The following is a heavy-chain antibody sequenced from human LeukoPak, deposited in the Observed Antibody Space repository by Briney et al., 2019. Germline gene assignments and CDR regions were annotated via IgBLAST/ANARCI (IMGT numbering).Heavy chain of an antibody. V-gene: IGHV4-59*11. J-gene: IGHJ6*02. Sequence: SETLSLTCSASGGSITSLYWSWVRQPPGKGLEYVGYVHQTGVTNYNPSLRGRVTVSMDTSKNQFSLKLNSVTAADTAVYYCVRSATIGVFRYGMDVWGQGTTVTVSS. CDR1: GGSITSLY. CDR3: VRSATIGVFRYGMDV. D-gene: IGHD5-24*01. CDR2: VHQTGVT.